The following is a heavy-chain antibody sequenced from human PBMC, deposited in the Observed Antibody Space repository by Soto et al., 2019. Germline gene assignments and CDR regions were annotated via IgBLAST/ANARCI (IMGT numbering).Heavy chain of an antibody. D-gene: IGHD5-12*01. V-gene: IGHV1-69*12. CDR3: VRVVAGPGYPDN. CDR1: GGTFSSYA. J-gene: IGHJ4*02. Sequence: QVQLVQSGAEVRQPASSVKVSCKTSGGTFSSYAISWVRQAPGQGLEWMGGIVPIVDTSTYAPKFQGRVTITADESTSTVDMELSSLRSDDTAVYYCVRVVAGPGYPDNWGQGTLVTVSS. CDR2: IVPIVDTS.